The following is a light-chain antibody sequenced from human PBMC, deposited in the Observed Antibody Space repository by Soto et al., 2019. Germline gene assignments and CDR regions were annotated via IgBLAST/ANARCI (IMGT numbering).Light chain of an antibody. V-gene: IGKV3-20*01. CDR2: GAS. J-gene: IGKJ1*01. CDR3: QQYGSSPRT. CDR1: QSVSSSF. Sequence: EILLTQSPGTLSLSPWEIATLSCRASQSVSSSFLAWYQQKPGQAPRLLIYGASGRATGIPDRFSGSGSGTDFTLTISRLEPEDFAVYYCQQYGSSPRTFGQGTKVDIK.